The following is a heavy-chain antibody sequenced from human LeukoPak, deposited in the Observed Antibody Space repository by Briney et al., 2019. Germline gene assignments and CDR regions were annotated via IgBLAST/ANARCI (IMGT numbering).Heavy chain of an antibody. CDR1: EFNVTRNY. Sequence: GGSLRLSCTASEFNVTRNYITWVRQAPGKGLEWLSVIYSGGSTYYADSVKGRFIISRDNSKNTLYLQMNSLRVEDTAVYYCATERPVYWGQGTLVTVSS. V-gene: IGHV3-66*01. CDR2: IYSGGST. CDR3: ATERPVY. D-gene: IGHD2-2*01. J-gene: IGHJ4*02.